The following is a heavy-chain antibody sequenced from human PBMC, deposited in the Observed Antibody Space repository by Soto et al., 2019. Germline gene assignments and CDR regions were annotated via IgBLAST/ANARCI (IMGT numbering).Heavy chain of an antibody. Sequence: ETLSLTCTVSGDSINSFYWSWIRQPPGEGLEWIGHIYYTGSTNYNPSLKSRVAISVDTSKNQFSLKLTSVTAADTAVYYCARHAGGGYYYYYMDVWGKGTTVTVSS. CDR2: IYYTGST. V-gene: IGHV4-59*08. J-gene: IGHJ6*03. CDR3: ARHAGGGYYYYYMDV. D-gene: IGHD2-8*02. CDR1: GDSINSFY.